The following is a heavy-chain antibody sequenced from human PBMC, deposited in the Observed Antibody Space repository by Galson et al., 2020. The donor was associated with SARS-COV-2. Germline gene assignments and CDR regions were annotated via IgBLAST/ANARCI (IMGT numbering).Heavy chain of an antibody. V-gene: IGHV1-24*01. J-gene: IGHJ4*02. D-gene: IGHD3-22*01. CDR1: GYTLTELS. CDR2: FDPEDGET. Sequence: ASVKVSCKVSGYTLTELSMHWVRQAPGKGLEWMGGFDPEDGETFYAQKLQGRVTMTTDTSTSTAYMELRSLRSDDTAVYYCAREGGYYYDSSGLLDYWGQGTLVTVSS. CDR3: AREGGYYYDSSGLLDY.